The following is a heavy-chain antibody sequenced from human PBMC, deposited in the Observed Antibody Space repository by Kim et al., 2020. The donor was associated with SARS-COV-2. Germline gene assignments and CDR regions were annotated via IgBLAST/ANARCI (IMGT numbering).Heavy chain of an antibody. CDR1: GFTFSSYG. J-gene: IGHJ6*02. CDR2: IWYDGSNK. Sequence: GGSLRLSCAASGFTFSSYGMHWVRQAPGKGLEWVAVIWYDGSNKYYADSVKGRFTISRDNSKNTLYLQMNSLRAEDTAVYYCAKDLGDILTGYYNVEGSSPRLPPYYGMDVWGQGTTVTVSS. D-gene: IGHD3-9*01. CDR3: AKDLGDILTGYYNVEGSSPRLPPYYGMDV. V-gene: IGHV3-33*06.